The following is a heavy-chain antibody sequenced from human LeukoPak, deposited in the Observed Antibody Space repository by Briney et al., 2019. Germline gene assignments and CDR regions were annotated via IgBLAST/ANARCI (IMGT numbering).Heavy chain of an antibody. D-gene: IGHD6-13*01. J-gene: IGHJ6*03. V-gene: IGHV3-30*02. CDR2: IRYDGSNK. CDR1: GFTFSGSA. Sequence: AGGSLRLSCAASGFTFSGSAMHWVRQAPGKGLEWVAFIRYDGSNKYYADSVKGRFTISRDNSKNTLYLQMNSLRAEDTAVYYCAKDFQQLVPLPMDVWGKGATVTISS. CDR3: AKDFQQLVPLPMDV.